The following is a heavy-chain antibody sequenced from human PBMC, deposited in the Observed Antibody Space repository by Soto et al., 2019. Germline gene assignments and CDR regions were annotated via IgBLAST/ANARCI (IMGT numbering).Heavy chain of an antibody. CDR2: INAGNGNT. D-gene: IGHD1-1*01. V-gene: IGHV1-3*01. CDR1: GYTFTSYA. J-gene: IGHJ4*02. CDR3: ASGVRGDWNAPFDY. Sequence: QVQLVQSGAEVKKPGASVKVSCKASGYTFTSYAMHWVRQAPGQRLEWMGWINAGNGNTKYSQKFQGRVTITRDTSASTASMELSSLRSEDTAVYYCASGVRGDWNAPFDYWGQGTLVTVSS.